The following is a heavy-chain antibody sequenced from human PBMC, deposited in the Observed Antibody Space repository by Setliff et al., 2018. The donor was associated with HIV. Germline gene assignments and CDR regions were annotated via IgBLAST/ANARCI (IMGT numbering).Heavy chain of an antibody. CDR3: ARETYYYDNPQYYYYYMDV. D-gene: IGHD3-22*01. Sequence: SETLSLTCTVSGGSISSGSYYWSWIRPPAGKGLEWIGRIDTSGSTNYNPSLKSRVTISVDTSKNQFSLKLRSVTAADTAVYYCARETYYYDNPQYYYYYMDVWGKGTTVTVSS. J-gene: IGHJ6*03. CDR2: IDTSGST. V-gene: IGHV4-61*02. CDR1: GGSISSGSYY.